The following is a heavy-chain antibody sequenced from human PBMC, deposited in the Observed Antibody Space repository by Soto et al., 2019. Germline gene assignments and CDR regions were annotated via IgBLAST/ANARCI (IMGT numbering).Heavy chain of an antibody. D-gene: IGHD2-8*02. CDR1: GFTFSAYD. V-gene: IGHV3-13*01. CDR3: ARQASYWHGGGGWLDP. Sequence: EVQLVESGGGLVQPGGSLRLSCATSGFTFSAYDMHWVRQATGKGLEWVSAIGTQHDAYYPDSVKGRFTISRENAKNSLYLQKNSLKAGDTAVYYCARQASYWHGGGGWLDPWGQGTLVTVSS. J-gene: IGHJ5*02. CDR2: IGTQHDA.